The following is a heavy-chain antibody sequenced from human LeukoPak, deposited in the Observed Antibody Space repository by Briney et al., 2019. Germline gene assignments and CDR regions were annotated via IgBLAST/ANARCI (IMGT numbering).Heavy chain of an antibody. CDR3: ASRHAA. Sequence: GGSLRLSCAASGFTFSSYAMHWVRQAPGKGLEWVAVIAYDGSNKYYADSVKGRFTISRDNSKNTLYLQMNSLRAEDTAVYYCASRHAAGGQGPLVTVSS. V-gene: IGHV3-30-3*01. J-gene: IGHJ4*02. CDR2: IAYDGSNK. CDR1: GFTFSSYA. D-gene: IGHD2-2*01.